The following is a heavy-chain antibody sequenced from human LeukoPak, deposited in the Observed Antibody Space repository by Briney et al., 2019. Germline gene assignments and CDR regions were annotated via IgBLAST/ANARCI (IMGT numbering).Heavy chain of an antibody. Sequence: ETLSLPCAVYGGPFSGYSWSWIRQPPGNGLEWIGEINHSGSTNYNPSHKSRVTISVDTSKNQFSLKLSSVTAADTAVYYCARGVVVVAATPYYYYGMNVWGQGTTVTVSS. CDR3: ARGVVVVAATPYYYYGMNV. V-gene: IGHV4-34*01. D-gene: IGHD2-15*01. CDR2: INHSGST. CDR1: GGPFSGYS. J-gene: IGHJ6*02.